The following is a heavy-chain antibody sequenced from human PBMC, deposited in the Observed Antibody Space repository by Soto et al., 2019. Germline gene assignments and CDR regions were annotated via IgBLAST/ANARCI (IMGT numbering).Heavy chain of an antibody. Sequence: SETLSLTCTVSGGSISSGGYYWSWIRQHPGKGLEWIGYIYYSGSTYYNPSLKSRVTISVDTSKNQFSLKLSSVTAADTAVYYCARDAYYYDSSGYLDYWGQGTLVTVS. V-gene: IGHV4-31*03. J-gene: IGHJ4*02. CDR2: IYYSGST. CDR3: ARDAYYYDSSGYLDY. D-gene: IGHD3-22*01. CDR1: GGSISSGGYY.